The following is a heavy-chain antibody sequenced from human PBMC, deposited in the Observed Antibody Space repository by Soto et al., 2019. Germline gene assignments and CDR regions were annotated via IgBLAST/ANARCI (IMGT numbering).Heavy chain of an antibody. J-gene: IGHJ4*02. CDR2: ISGSGGST. Sequence: GWSLRLSCASSVFTFISYAMSWVRQAPGKGLEWVSAISGSGGSTYYADSVKGRFTISRDNSKNTLYLQMNSLRAEDTAVYYCASLAVAGRWGQGTLVTVSS. D-gene: IGHD6-19*01. CDR1: VFTFISYA. V-gene: IGHV3-23*01. CDR3: ASLAVAGR.